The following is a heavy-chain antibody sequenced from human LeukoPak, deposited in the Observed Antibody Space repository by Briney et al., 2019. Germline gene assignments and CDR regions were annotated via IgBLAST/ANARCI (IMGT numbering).Heavy chain of an antibody. CDR2: IIPIFGTA. CDR1: GGTFSSYA. J-gene: IGHJ4*02. CDR3: ATGIAAQSSDY. D-gene: IGHD6-13*01. Sequence: GASVKVSCKASGGTFSSYAISWVRQAPGQGLEWMGGIIPIFGTANYAQKFQGRVTITADESTSTAYMELSSLRSEDTAVYYCATGIAAQSSDYWGQGTLVTVSS. V-gene: IGHV1-69*13.